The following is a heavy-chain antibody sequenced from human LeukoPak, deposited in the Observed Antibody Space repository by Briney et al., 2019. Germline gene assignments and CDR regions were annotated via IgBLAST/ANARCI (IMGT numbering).Heavy chain of an antibody. J-gene: IGHJ6*03. CDR1: DGSISSGDYY. V-gene: IGHV4-61*02. CDR3: ARDRCSSNSCYYHYMDV. D-gene: IGHD2-2*01. Sequence: SETLSLTCTVSDGSISSGDYYWNWIRQPAGKGLEWIGRIYITGSTNYNPSLKSRVTISVDTSKNQFSLKLGSVTAADTAMYYCARDRCSSNSCYYHYMDVWGKGTTVTVSS. CDR2: IYITGST.